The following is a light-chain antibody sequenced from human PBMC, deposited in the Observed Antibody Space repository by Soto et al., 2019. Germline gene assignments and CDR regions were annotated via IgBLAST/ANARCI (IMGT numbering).Light chain of an antibody. CDR3: QQLHSYPLT. CDR1: HNIERW. CDR2: DAS. J-gene: IGKJ4*01. V-gene: IGKV1-5*01. Sequence: IQMTQSPSTLSASVGDRVTITCRASHNIERWMAWYQQKPGKAPSLLIFDASTLQSGVPSRFSGSGSGTDFTLTISSLQPEDFATYYCQQLHSYPLTFGGGTKVDIK.